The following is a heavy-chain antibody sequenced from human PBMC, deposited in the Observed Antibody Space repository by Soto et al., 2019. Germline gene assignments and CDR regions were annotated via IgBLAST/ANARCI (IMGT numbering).Heavy chain of an antibody. D-gene: IGHD6-6*01. CDR3: ARDRGIAALDPHYYGMDV. V-gene: IGHV1-69*01. J-gene: IGHJ6*02. Sequence: QVQLVQSGAEVKKPGSSVKVSCKASGGTFSSYAISWVRQAPGQGLEWMGGIIPIFGTANYAHKFQGRVTITADESTSTAYMELSSLRSEDTAVYYCARDRGIAALDPHYYGMDVWGQGTTVTVSS. CDR2: IIPIFGTA. CDR1: GGTFSSYA.